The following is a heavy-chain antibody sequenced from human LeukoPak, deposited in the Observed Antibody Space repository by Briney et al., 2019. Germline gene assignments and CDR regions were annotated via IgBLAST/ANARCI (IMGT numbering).Heavy chain of an antibody. CDR3: ARRGLVIFAFDI. D-gene: IGHD3/OR15-3a*01. V-gene: IGHV5-51*01. J-gene: IGHJ3*02. CDR1: GYSFTSYW. Sequence: GASLKISCKGSGYSFTSYWIGWVRQIPGKGLEWMGIIYPGDSDTRYSPSFEGQVTISSDKSISTAYLQWGSLKASDTAMYYCARRGLVIFAFDIWGQGTMVTVSS. CDR2: IYPGDSDT.